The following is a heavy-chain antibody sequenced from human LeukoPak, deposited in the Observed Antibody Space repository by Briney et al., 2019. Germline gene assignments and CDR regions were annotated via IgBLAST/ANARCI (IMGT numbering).Heavy chain of an antibody. V-gene: IGHV3-21*01. CDR3: ARVGGGIVGATPDY. Sequence: GGSLRLSCAASGFTFSSYSINWVRQAPGKGLEWVSSISSSSSYIYYADSVKGRFTISRDNAKNSLYLQMNSLRAEDTAVYYCARVGGGIVGATPDYWGQGTLVTVSS. D-gene: IGHD1-26*01. CDR1: GFTFSSYS. CDR2: ISSSSSYI. J-gene: IGHJ4*02.